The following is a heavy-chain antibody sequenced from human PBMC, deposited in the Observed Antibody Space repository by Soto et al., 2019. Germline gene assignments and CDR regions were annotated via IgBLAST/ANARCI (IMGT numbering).Heavy chain of an antibody. D-gene: IGHD6-6*01. V-gene: IGHV1-2*06. J-gene: IGHJ6*02. CDR3: ASSVTVRPGRGDYYALDV. CDR1: VCLFTAYY. CDR2: INTKNGGT. Sequence: ASVKVSCKASVCLFTAYYIHWVRQAPGQGLEWVGRINTKNGGTNYAQKFQGRVTMTRDPSINTAFMDLTSLGSDDTAVFYCASSVTVRPGRGDYYALDVWGQGTTVTVSS.